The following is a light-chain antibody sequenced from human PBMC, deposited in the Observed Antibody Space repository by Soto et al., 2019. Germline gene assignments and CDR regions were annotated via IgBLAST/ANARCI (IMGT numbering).Light chain of an antibody. CDR3: TQSLQTPWT. CDR1: QSLLYSNGYNY. J-gene: IGKJ1*01. V-gene: IGKV2-28*01. CDR2: LGS. Sequence: DIVMTQSPLSLPVTPGEPASISCRSSQSLLYSNGYNYLDWYLQKPGQSPQLLISLGSDRASGVPDRFSGSGSGTDFTLKISRVEAEDVGLYYCTQSLQTPWTVGQGTTVEIK.